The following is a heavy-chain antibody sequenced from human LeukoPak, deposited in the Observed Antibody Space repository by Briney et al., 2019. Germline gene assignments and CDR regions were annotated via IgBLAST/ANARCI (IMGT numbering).Heavy chain of an antibody. D-gene: IGHD2-21*01. CDR2: ISYDGSNK. J-gene: IGHJ5*02. CDR1: GFTFSSYA. CDR3: ASDQHTS. V-gene: IGHV3-30*04. Sequence: GGSLRLSCAASGFTFSSYAMHWVRQAPGKGLEWVAVISYDGSNKYYADSVKGRFTVPRDNSKNTLYLQMNSLRAEDTAVYYCASDQHTSWGQGTLVTVSS.